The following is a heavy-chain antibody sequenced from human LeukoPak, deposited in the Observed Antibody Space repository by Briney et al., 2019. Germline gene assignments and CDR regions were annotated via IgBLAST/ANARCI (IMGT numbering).Heavy chain of an antibody. Sequence: GGSLRLSCAASGFTFSGYGMHWVRQAPGKGLEWVAVIWYDGSNKYYADSVKGRFTISRDNSKNTLYLQMNSLKAEDTAVYHCARPPMVRGVIITGDDVFDIWGQGTMVTVSS. D-gene: IGHD3-10*01. CDR1: GFTFSGYG. J-gene: IGHJ3*02. V-gene: IGHV3-33*01. CDR2: IWYDGSNK. CDR3: ARPPMVRGVIITGDDVFDI.